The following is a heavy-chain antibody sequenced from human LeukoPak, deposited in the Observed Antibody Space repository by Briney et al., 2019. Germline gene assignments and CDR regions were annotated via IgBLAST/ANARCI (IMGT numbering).Heavy chain of an antibody. CDR2: IRDRANSYAT. CDR1: GFTFSGSA. J-gene: IGHJ2*01. CDR3: SRFDSSSHWFFDV. Sequence: GGSLRLSCAASGFTFSGSAMHWVRQASGKGLEWVGRIRDRANSYATVYAASVTGRFTISREGSKNTAYLQMSSLKIEDTAVYYCSRFDSSSHWFFDVWGRGTLVTVSS. V-gene: IGHV3-73*01. D-gene: IGHD6-13*01.